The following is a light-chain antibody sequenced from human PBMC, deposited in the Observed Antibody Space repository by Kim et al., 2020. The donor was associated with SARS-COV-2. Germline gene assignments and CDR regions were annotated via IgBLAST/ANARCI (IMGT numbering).Light chain of an antibody. J-gene: IGKJ1*01. Sequence: DIHMTQSPSSLSASVGDRVTISCRASQSISNYLNWYLQKPGKAPKLLMYDAFSLESGVPSRFSGSGSGTNFTLTISSLQPEDFATYYCQESYSSLWTLAKGPRWIS. V-gene: IGKV1-39*01. CDR2: DAF. CDR1: QSISNY. CDR3: QESYSSLWT.